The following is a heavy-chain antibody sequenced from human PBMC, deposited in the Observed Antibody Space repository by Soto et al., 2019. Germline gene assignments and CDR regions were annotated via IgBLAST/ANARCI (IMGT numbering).Heavy chain of an antibody. CDR1: GGSMTSYY. V-gene: IGHV4-4*07. Sequence: LSLTCSVSGGSMTSYYWSWIRQPAGKGLEWIGRIYTSGGTNYNPSLKSRVTMSRDTSKKQISLKLNSVTAADTAVYYCARGAVTGVDYGLDVWGQGTTVTVS. J-gene: IGHJ6*02. D-gene: IGHD4-4*01. CDR2: IYTSGGT. CDR3: ARGAVTGVDYGLDV.